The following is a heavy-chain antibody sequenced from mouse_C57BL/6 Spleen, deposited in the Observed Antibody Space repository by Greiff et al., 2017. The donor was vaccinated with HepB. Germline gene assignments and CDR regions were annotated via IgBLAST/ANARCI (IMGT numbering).Heavy chain of an antibody. CDR3: TRAYYGSGNYAMDY. CDR1: GFTFSSYA. CDR2: ISSGGDYI. Sequence: EVKLMESGEGLVKPGGSLKLSCAASGFTFSSYAMSWVRQTPEKRLEWVAYISSGGDYIYYADTVKGRFTISRDNARNTLYLQMSSLKSEDTAMYYCTRAYYGSGNYAMDYWGQGTSVTVSS. J-gene: IGHJ4*01. V-gene: IGHV5-9-1*02. D-gene: IGHD1-1*01.